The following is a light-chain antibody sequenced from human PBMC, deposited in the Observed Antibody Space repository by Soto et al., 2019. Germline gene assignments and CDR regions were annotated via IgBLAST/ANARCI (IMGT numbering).Light chain of an antibody. CDR1: QRISSF. Sequence: DIQMTQSPSSLSASVGARVTLTCRASQRISSFLNWYQQKPGKAPKLLIYAASSLQYGVPSRFSGSGSGTDFTLTISSLQPEDCATYCCQQTYSTPWTFGQGTNVEV. CDR2: AAS. CDR3: QQTYSTPWT. J-gene: IGKJ1*01. V-gene: IGKV1-39*01.